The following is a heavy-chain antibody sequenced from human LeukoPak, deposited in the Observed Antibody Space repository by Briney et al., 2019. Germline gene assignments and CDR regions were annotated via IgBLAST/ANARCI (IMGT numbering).Heavy chain of an antibody. J-gene: IGHJ6*02. CDR3: ARDHSSGWYYGMDV. V-gene: IGHV4-59*01. CDR1: GGSISSYY. CDR2: IYYSGST. D-gene: IGHD6-19*01. Sequence: SETLSLTCTVSGGSISSYYWSWIRQPPGKGLEWIGYIYYSGSTNYNPSLKSRVTISVDTSKNQFSLKLSSVTAADTAVYYCARDHSSGWYYGMDVWDQGTTVTVSS.